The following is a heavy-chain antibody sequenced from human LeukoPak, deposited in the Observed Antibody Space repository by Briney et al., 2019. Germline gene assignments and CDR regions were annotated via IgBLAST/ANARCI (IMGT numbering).Heavy chain of an antibody. V-gene: IGHV4-59*01. CDR3: AREDIMITFGGVNDYYMDV. Sequence: SETLSLTCTVSGGSISSYYWGWIRQPPGKGLEWIGYIYYSGSTNYNPSLKSRVTISVDTSKNQFSLKLSSVTAADTAVYYCAREDIMITFGGVNDYYMDVWGKGTTVTVSS. CDR2: IYYSGST. D-gene: IGHD3-16*01. J-gene: IGHJ6*03. CDR1: GGSISSYY.